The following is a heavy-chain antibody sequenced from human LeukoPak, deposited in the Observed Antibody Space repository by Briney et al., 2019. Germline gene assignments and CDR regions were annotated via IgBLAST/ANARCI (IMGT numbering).Heavy chain of an antibody. D-gene: IGHD2-2*02. CDR2: INHSGST. Sequence: SETLSLTCAVYGGSFSGYYWSWIRQPPGKGLEWIGEINHSGSTNYNPSLKSRVTISVDTSKNQFSLKLSSVTAADTAVYYCARVGGVVPAAIGPRYFQHWGQGTLVTVSS. V-gene: IGHV4-34*01. J-gene: IGHJ1*01. CDR3: ARVGGVVPAAIGPRYFQH. CDR1: GGSFSGYY.